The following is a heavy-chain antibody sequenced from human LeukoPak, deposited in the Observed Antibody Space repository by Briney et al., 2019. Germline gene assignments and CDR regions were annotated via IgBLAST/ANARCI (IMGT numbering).Heavy chain of an antibody. V-gene: IGHV4-59*12. CDR2: IYKTGIT. J-gene: IGHJ4*02. D-gene: IGHD3-10*01. CDR1: GGSISSYY. CDR3: ARDGGGGSGSYARYSDY. Sequence: PSETLSLTCTVSGGSISSYYWSWIRQHPGKGLEWIGYIYKTGITNYNPSLKSRVTISVDTSKNQFSLNLSSVTAADTAVYYCARDGGGGSGSYARYSDYWGQGTLVTVSS.